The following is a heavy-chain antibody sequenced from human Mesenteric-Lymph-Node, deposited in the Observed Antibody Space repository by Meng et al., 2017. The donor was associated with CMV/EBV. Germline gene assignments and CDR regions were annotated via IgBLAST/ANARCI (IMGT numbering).Heavy chain of an antibody. CDR1: GFTFSSHA. Sequence: GESLKISCAASGFTFSSHAMTWVHQAPGKGLEWVSVVSGSGDTTYYADSVKGRFTISRDNSNNTLCLQMNSLRAEDTAIYYCAKDSGYCTSTSCYLYYYGMDVWGQGTTVTVSS. CDR2: VSGSGDTT. J-gene: IGHJ6*02. D-gene: IGHD2-2*01. CDR3: AKDSGYCTSTSCYLYYYGMDV. V-gene: IGHV3-23*01.